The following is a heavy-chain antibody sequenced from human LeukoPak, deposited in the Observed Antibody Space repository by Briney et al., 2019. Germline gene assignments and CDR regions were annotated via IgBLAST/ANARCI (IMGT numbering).Heavy chain of an antibody. D-gene: IGHD6-19*01. Sequence: ASVKVSCKASGYTFTSYGISWVRQAPGQGLEWMGWISAYNGNTNYAQKLQGRVTMTEDTSTDTAYMELSSLRSEDTAVYYCATDPIAVAGRRFDYWGQGTLVTVSS. CDR2: ISAYNGNT. CDR1: GYTFTSYG. J-gene: IGHJ4*02. V-gene: IGHV1-18*01. CDR3: ATDPIAVAGRRFDY.